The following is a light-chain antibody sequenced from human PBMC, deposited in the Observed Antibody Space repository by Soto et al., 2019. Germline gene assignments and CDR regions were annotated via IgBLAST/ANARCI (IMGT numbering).Light chain of an antibody. CDR3: QHYNSYPWT. Sequence: DIQMTQSPSTLSAPVGDRVTITCRASQSISSWLAWYQQKPGKAPKFLIYDASNLESGVPSRFSGSGSGTEFTLTISSLQPDDFATYYCQHYNSYPWTFGQGTKVDIK. CDR1: QSISSW. CDR2: DAS. J-gene: IGKJ1*01. V-gene: IGKV1-5*01.